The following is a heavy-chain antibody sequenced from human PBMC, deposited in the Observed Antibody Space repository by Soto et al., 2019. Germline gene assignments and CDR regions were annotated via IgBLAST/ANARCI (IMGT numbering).Heavy chain of an antibody. D-gene: IGHD2-15*01. CDR1: GFTFGDYA. J-gene: IGHJ6*02. V-gene: IGHV3-49*04. CDR3: TRDLAESGMDV. CDR2: IRSKAYGGTT. Sequence: GGSLRLSCTASGFTFGDYAMSWVRQAPGKGLEWVGFIRSKAYGGTTEYAASVKGRFTISRDDSKSIAYLQMNSLKTEDTAVYYCTRDLAESGMDVWGQGTTVTVSS.